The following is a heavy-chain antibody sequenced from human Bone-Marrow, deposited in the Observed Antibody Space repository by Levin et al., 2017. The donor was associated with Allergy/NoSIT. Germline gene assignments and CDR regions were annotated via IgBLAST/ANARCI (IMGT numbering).Heavy chain of an antibody. CDR3: AKDSYPIFGLLDY. CDR1: GFTFSSYA. Sequence: PPGGSLRLSCAASGFTFSSYAMSWVRQAPGKGLEWVSAISGSGGSTYYADSVKGRFTISRDNSKNTLYLQMNSLRAEDTAVYYCAKDSYPIFGLLDYWGQGTLVTVSS. V-gene: IGHV3-23*01. CDR2: ISGSGGST. D-gene: IGHD3-9*01. J-gene: IGHJ4*02.